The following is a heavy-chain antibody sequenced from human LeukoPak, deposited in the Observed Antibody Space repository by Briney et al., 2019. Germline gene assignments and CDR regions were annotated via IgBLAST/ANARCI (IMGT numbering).Heavy chain of an antibody. J-gene: IGHJ4*02. CDR3: ARDPRSGSYLDY. CDR1: GGSISSYY. Sequence: SETLSLTCIVSGGSISSYYWSWIRQPPGKGLEWIGYIYYSGSTNYNPSLKSRVTISVDTSKNQFSLKLSSVTAADTAVYYCARDPRSGSYLDYWGQGTLVTVSP. V-gene: IGHV4-59*01. CDR2: IYYSGST. D-gene: IGHD3-10*01.